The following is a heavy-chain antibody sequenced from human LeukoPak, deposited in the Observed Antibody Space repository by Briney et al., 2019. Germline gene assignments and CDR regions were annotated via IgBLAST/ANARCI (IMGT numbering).Heavy chain of an antibody. Sequence: ASVKVSCKASGFTFRSSAIQWVRQARGERLEWIGWIVVGSGKTNYARKFQERVTITRDMSTSTAHMELSSLRSEDTAVYYCAAELDDDIMTGYSQPWGQGTLVTVSS. CDR3: AAELDDDIMTGYSQP. CDR2: IVVGSGKT. D-gene: IGHD3-9*01. J-gene: IGHJ5*02. CDR1: GFTFRSSA. V-gene: IGHV1-58*02.